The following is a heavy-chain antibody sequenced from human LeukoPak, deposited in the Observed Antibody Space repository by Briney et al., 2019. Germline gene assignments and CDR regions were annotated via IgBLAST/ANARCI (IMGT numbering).Heavy chain of an antibody. Sequence: PSETLSLTCAVYDGSFSGYYWSWIRQPPGKGLEWIGEINHSGSTNYNPSLKSRVTISVDTSKNQFSLKLSSVTAADTAVYYCARGPRDSSGYLVTAFDIWGQGTMVTVSS. CDR2: INHSGST. V-gene: IGHV4-34*01. CDR1: DGSFSGYY. CDR3: ARGPRDSSGYLVTAFDI. D-gene: IGHD3-22*01. J-gene: IGHJ3*02.